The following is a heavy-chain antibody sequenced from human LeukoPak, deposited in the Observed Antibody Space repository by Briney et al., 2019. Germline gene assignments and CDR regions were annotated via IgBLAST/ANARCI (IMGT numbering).Heavy chain of an antibody. V-gene: IGHV3-74*01. Sequence: GGSLRLSCAASGFPFSGYWMHWVRQAPGKGLVWVSRINSDGSSTSYADSVKGRFTISRDNAKNTLYLQMNSLRAEDTAVYYCARGAQSYYMDVWGKGTTVTVSS. J-gene: IGHJ6*03. CDR2: INSDGSST. CDR3: ARGAQSYYMDV. CDR1: GFPFSGYW.